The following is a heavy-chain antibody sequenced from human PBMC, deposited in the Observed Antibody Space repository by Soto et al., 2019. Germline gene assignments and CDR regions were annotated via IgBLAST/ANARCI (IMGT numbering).Heavy chain of an antibody. CDR3: ARSIVVVTALDY. V-gene: IGHV1-3*05. CDR1: GYTFTSYA. Sequence: QVQLVQYGAEEKKPGASVKVSCKASGYTFTSYAMHWVRQAPGQRLEWMGWINAGNGNTKYSQKFQGRVTITRDTSASTAYRELSSLRSEDTAVYYCARSIVVVTALDYWGQGTLVTVSS. J-gene: IGHJ4*02. D-gene: IGHD2-21*02. CDR2: INAGNGNT.